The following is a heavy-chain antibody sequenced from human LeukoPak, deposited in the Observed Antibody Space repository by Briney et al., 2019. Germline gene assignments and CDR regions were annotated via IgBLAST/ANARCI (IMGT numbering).Heavy chain of an antibody. D-gene: IGHD6-6*01. CDR3: AKEGSIAARRVGYYFDY. CDR2: ISGSGGST. V-gene: IGHV3-23*01. CDR1: GFTFSSYS. Sequence: GGSLRLSCAASGFTFSSYSMNWVRQAPGKGLEWVSAISGSGGSTYYADSVKGRFTISRDNSNNTLYLQMNSLRAEDTAVYYCAKEGSIAARRVGYYFDYWGQGTPVTVSS. J-gene: IGHJ4*02.